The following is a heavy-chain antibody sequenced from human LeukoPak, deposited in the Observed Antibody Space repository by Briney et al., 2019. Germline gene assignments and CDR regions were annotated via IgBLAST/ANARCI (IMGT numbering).Heavy chain of an antibody. CDR3: ARGELGYCSSTSCYYYYDSSGFDY. Sequence: ASVKVSCKASGYTFTSYDINWVRQATGQGLEWMGRINPNSGGTNYAQKFQGRVTMTRDTSISTAYMELSRLRSDDTAVYYCARGELGYCSSTSCYYYYDSSGFDYWGQGTLVTVSS. V-gene: IGHV1-2*06. CDR1: GYTFTSYD. CDR2: INPNSGGT. D-gene: IGHD2-2*01. J-gene: IGHJ4*02.